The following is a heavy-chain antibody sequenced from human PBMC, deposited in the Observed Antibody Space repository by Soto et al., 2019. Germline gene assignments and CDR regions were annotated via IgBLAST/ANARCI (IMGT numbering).Heavy chain of an antibody. CDR3: ATESSGSSPLHFDF. CDR1: GGSVSSGDHY. J-gene: IGHJ4*02. D-gene: IGHD3-22*01. Sequence: QVLLEESGPGLVKPSQTLSLTCTVSGGSVSSGDHYWSWIRQPPGKGLAWIGYVYYSGSTYYNPSLGSPVTISIDTSKIQFSLKLISVTASDAAVYFCATESSGSSPLHFDFWGQGALVSVSS. CDR2: VYYSGST. V-gene: IGHV4-30-4*01.